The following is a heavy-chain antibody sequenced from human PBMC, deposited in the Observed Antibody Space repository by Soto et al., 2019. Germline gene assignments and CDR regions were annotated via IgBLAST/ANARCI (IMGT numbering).Heavy chain of an antibody. CDR2: IYPGDSDT. D-gene: IGHD2-2*01. CDR3: ARSLFDIVVVLAARYYYYYMDV. CDR1: GYSFTSYW. J-gene: IGHJ6*03. Sequence: GESLKISCKGSGYSFTSYWIGWVRQMPGKGLEWMGIIYPGDSDTRYSPSFQGQVTISADKSISTAYLQWSSLKASDTAMYYCARSLFDIVVVLAARYYYYYMDVRGKGTTVTVSS. V-gene: IGHV5-51*01.